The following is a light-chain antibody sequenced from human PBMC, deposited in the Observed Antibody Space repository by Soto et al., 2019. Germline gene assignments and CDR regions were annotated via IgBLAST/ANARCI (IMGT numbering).Light chain of an antibody. Sequence: EIVLTQSPATLSLSQVERVTLSFRASQSVSSNLAWYQQKPGQAPSLLIYGAFTRATGIPARFSGTGSGTEFTLTISSLQSEDFALYYCQQYNDWPLTFGQGTKVDI. CDR2: GAF. V-gene: IGKV3-15*01. CDR3: QQYNDWPLT. J-gene: IGKJ1*01. CDR1: QSVSSN.